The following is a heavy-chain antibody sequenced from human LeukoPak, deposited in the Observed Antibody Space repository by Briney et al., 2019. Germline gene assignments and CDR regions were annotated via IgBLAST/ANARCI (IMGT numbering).Heavy chain of an antibody. D-gene: IGHD3-10*01. CDR2: IYTSGST. CDR1: GGSISSGTYY. J-gene: IGHJ4*02. V-gene: IGHV4-61*02. CDR3: ARVPAARSGFYFDY. Sequence: SETPSVTCTVSGGSISSGTYYWSWIRQPAGTGLEWIGRIYTSGSTNYNPSLKSRATISIDTSKNQFSLKLSSVTAADTAVYYCARVPAARSGFYFDYWGQGTLVTVSS.